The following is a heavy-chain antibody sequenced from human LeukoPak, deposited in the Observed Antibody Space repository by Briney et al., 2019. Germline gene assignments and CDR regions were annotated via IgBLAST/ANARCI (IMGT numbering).Heavy chain of an antibody. Sequence: PSETLSLTCTVSGGSISSYYWSWIRQPAGKGLEWIGRIYTSGSTNYNSSLKSRVTMSVDTSKNQFSLKLSSVTAADTAVYYCARGQNDYYDSSGYYFYYYYYMDVWGKGTTVTVSS. D-gene: IGHD3-22*01. J-gene: IGHJ6*03. CDR1: GGSISSYY. CDR3: ARGQNDYYDSSGYYFYYYYYMDV. CDR2: IYTSGST. V-gene: IGHV4-4*07.